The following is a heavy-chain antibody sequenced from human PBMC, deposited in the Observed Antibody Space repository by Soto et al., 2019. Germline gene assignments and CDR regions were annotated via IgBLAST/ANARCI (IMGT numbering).Heavy chain of an antibody. CDR1: GGSFSGYY. CDR2: IYYSGGA. Sequence: SETLSLTCAVYGGSFSGYYWSWIRQPPGKGLGWIGYIYYSGGADYNPSLKSRVTISVDTSKNQFSLKLSSVTAADTAVYYCARDLTYGSGDPGFDPGGQGTLVTVSS. J-gene: IGHJ5*02. D-gene: IGHD3-10*01. V-gene: IGHV4-34*09. CDR3: ARDLTYGSGDPGFDP.